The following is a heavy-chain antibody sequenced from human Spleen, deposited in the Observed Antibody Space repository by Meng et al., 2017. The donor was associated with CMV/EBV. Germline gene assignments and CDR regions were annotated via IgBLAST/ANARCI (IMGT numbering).Heavy chain of an antibody. J-gene: IGHJ6*02. CDR2: ISSSGSTI. D-gene: IGHD4-17*01. V-gene: IGHV3-48*03. CDR3: ARERASAVTTLYYYYGMDV. Sequence: GESLKISCAASGFTFSSYEMNWVRQAPGKGLEWVSYISSSGSTIYYADSVKGRFTISRDNAKNSLYLQMNSLRAEDTAVYYCARERASAVTTLYYYYGMDVWGQGTTVTVSS. CDR1: GFTFSSYE.